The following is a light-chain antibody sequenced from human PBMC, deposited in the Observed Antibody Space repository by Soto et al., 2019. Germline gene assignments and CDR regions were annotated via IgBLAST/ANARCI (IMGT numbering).Light chain of an antibody. CDR1: QSVLYSSNNKNY. J-gene: IGKJ2*01. CDR2: WAS. Sequence: DIVMTQSPDSLAVSLGERATIKCKSSQSVLYSSNNKNYLAWYQQKPGQPPKLLIYWASTRESGVPDRFSGSGSGTDFTLTISSLQAEDVAVYYCQHYYSSPFTFGQGTKLEI. CDR3: QHYYSSPFT. V-gene: IGKV4-1*01.